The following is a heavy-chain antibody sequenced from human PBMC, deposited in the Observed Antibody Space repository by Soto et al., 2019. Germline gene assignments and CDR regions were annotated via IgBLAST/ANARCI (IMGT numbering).Heavy chain of an antibody. CDR2: IIPILGIA. J-gene: IGHJ4*01. CDR1: GGTFSSYT. V-gene: IGHV1-69*02. CDR3: ARGYCSSTSCRRGLDY. D-gene: IGHD2-2*01. Sequence: QVQLVQSGAEVKKPGSSVKVSCKASGGTFSSYTISWVRQAPGQGLEWMGRIIPILGIANYAQKFQGRVTITADKSTSTAYMELSSLRSEDTAVYYCARGYCSSTSCRRGLDYWGHGTLVTVST.